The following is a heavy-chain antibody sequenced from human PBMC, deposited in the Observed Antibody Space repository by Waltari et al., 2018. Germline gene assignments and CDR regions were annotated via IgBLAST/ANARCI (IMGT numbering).Heavy chain of an antibody. CDR2: ISGRSERI. Sequence: EVHLLESGGGLVQPGGSLRLSCAASGFTFRRYAMNWVRQAPGKGLESVSSISGRSERINYADSVKGRFTISRDNSKNTLYLQMDGLRDEDTAVYYCARDVDSNPEGTYWGQGTLVTVSS. V-gene: IGHV3-23*01. CDR1: GFTFRRYA. D-gene: IGHD1-1*01. J-gene: IGHJ4*02. CDR3: ARDVDSNPEGTY.